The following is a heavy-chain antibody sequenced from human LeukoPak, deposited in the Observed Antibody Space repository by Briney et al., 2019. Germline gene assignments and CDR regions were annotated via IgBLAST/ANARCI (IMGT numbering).Heavy chain of an antibody. J-gene: IGHJ4*02. V-gene: IGHV3-23*01. CDR3: GKAPRLAGVPLDY. CDR1: GFTFSSYP. D-gene: IGHD3-10*01. Sequence: GGSLRLSCAASGFTFSSYPMSWVRQAPGKGLEWVSSISDSGGGTYYADSVKGRFTISRDNSKNTLHLQMNSLRAEDTAVYYCGKAPRLAGVPLDYWGQGTVVTVSS. CDR2: ISDSGGGT.